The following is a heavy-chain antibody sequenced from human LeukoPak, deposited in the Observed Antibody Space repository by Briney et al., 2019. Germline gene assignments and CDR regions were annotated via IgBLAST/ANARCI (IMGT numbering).Heavy chain of an antibody. CDR3: ASALRIYYYFDY. D-gene: IGHD1-26*01. CDR1: GFTFSSYG. Sequence: GGSLRLSCAASGFTFSSYGMHWVRQAPGKGLEWVAFIRYDGSNKYYADSVKGRFTISRDNSKNTLYLQMNSLRAEDTAVYYCASALRIYYYFDYWGQGTLVTVSS. J-gene: IGHJ4*02. CDR2: IRYDGSNK. V-gene: IGHV3-30*02.